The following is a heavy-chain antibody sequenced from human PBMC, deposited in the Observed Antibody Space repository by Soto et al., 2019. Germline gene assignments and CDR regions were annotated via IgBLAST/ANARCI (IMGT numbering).Heavy chain of an antibody. CDR1: GFTFSSYA. CDR3: AKDARQSSSWYGSLDY. CDR2: IFGNSGTA. D-gene: IGHD6-13*01. V-gene: IGHV3-23*01. J-gene: IGHJ4*02. Sequence: GGSLRLSCAASGFTFSSYAMSWVRQAPGKGLEWVSAIFGNSGTANYAASAKGRFTISTDNSKNTLFLQMNSLRAEYTAVYYCAKDARQSSSWYGSLDYWGQGTLVTVSS.